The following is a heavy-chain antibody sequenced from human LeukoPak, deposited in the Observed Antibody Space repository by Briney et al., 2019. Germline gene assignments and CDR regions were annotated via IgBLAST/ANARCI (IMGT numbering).Heavy chain of an antibody. CDR3: ASCFTDGDCEY. J-gene: IGHJ4*02. V-gene: IGHV3-66*01. D-gene: IGHD4-17*01. CDR1: GFTVSSYY. Sequence: GGSLRLSCAASGFTVSSYYMSWVRQAPGKGPEWVSVIYSGGNTYYADFVKGRFTISRDNPKNTVYLQMNSLRAEDTAVYYCASCFTDGDCEYWGQGTLVTVSS. CDR2: IYSGGNT.